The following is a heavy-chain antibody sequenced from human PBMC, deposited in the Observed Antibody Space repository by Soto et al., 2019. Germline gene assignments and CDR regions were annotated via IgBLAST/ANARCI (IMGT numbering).Heavy chain of an antibody. Sequence: SQTLPLTCAISGDSVSSNSAAWNCIRQSPSRGLEWLGRTYYRSKWYNDYAVSVKSRITINPDTSKNQFSLQLNSVTPEDTAVYYCARDRPSYRSEKKNAFDIWGQGTMVTVSS. CDR1: GDSVSSNSAA. CDR2: TYYRSKWYN. V-gene: IGHV6-1*01. D-gene: IGHD1-26*01. J-gene: IGHJ3*02. CDR3: ARDRPSYRSEKKNAFDI.